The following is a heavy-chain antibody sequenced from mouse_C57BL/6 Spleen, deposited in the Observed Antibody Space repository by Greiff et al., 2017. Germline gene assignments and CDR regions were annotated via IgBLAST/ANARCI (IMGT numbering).Heavy chain of an antibody. CDR2: IYPSDSET. Sequence: QVQLKQPGAELVRPGSSVKLSCKSSGYTFTSYWMHWVKQRPIQGLEWIGNIYPSDSETPYNQKFKDKATLTVDKSSSTAYMQLSSLTSEDSAVYYCARDYSNYAWFAYWGQGTLVTVSA. CDR1: GYTFTSYW. D-gene: IGHD2-5*01. CDR3: ARDYSNYAWFAY. J-gene: IGHJ3*01. V-gene: IGHV1-52*01.